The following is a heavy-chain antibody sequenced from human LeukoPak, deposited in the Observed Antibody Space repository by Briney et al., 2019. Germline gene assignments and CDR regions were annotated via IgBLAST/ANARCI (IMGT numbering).Heavy chain of an antibody. CDR2: ISSSGFTV. D-gene: IGHD2-2*01. J-gene: IGHJ6*02. CDR3: ARDKICSSTSCVYYYGMDV. CDR1: GFTFSSYE. V-gene: IGHV3-48*03. Sequence: GGSLRLSCAASGFTFSSYEMNWVRRAPGKGLEWVSYISSSGFTVYYADSVKGRFTISRDNAKNSLYLQMNSLRAEDTAVYYCARDKICSSTSCVYYYGMDVWGQGTTVTVSS.